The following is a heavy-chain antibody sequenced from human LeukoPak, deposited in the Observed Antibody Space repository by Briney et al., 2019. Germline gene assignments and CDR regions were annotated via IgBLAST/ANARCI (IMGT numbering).Heavy chain of an antibody. CDR1: GYTFTSYD. CDR2: MNPNSGNT. CDR3: AREEGKDGYNFDY. J-gene: IGHJ4*02. D-gene: IGHD5-24*01. V-gene: IGHV1-8*01. Sequence: ASVKVSCKASGYTFTSYDTNWVRQATGQGLEWMGWMNPNSGNTGHAQKFQGRVTMTRNTSISTAYMELSSLRSEDTAVYYCAREEGKDGYNFDYWGQGTLVTVSS.